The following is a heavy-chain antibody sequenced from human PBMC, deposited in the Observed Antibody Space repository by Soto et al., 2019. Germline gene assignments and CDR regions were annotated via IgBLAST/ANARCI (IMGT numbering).Heavy chain of an antibody. J-gene: IGHJ6*02. CDR2: ISGSGGST. D-gene: IGHD3-22*01. V-gene: IGHV3-23*01. CDR3: ARDHYDSRSGMDV. Sequence: GSLRLSCAASGFTFSSYAMSWVRQAPGKGLEWVSAISGSGGSTYYADSVKGRFTISRGNAKNSLYLQMNSLRAEDTAVYYCARDHYDSRSGMDVWGQGTTVTVSS. CDR1: GFTFSSYA.